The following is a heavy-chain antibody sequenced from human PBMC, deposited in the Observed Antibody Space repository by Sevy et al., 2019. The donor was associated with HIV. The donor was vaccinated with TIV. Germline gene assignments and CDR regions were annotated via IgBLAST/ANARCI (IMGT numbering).Heavy chain of an antibody. CDR3: ATDPFSVTSSIEYMDV. CDR1: GFTFSKYW. CDR2: IQEDGSGK. J-gene: IGHJ6*03. V-gene: IGHV3-7*01. D-gene: IGHD4-17*01. Sequence: GGSLRLSCAASGFTFSKYWMSWVRQAPGKGLEWVANIQEDGSGKYYVDAVKGRFTISRDNAKNSLYLQMNSLRAEDTAVYYCATDPFSVTSSIEYMDVWGKGTTVTVS.